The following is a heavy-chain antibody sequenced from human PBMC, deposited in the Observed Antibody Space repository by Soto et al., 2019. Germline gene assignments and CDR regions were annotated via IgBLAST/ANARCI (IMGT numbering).Heavy chain of an antibody. D-gene: IGHD3-10*01. CDR2: ISSGGSHE. Sequence: PGGSLRLSCAASGFTFSNYGMHWVRQAPAKGLEWVAVISSGGSHEYYVDSVKGRFTISRDNSKDTLYLQMNSLRAEDTAVYYCVRSEGSGTYPPSNFWGQGTLVTVSS. J-gene: IGHJ4*02. V-gene: IGHV3-30*03. CDR1: GFTFSNYG. CDR3: VRSEGSGTYPPSNF.